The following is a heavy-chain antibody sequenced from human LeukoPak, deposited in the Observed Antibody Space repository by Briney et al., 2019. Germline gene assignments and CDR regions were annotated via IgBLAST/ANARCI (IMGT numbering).Heavy chain of an antibody. J-gene: IGHJ4*02. V-gene: IGHV1-18*01. D-gene: IGHD6-19*01. CDR1: GYTFTSYG. CDR3: ARDLMPVAATGLFDH. Sequence: ASVKVSCKASGYTFTSYGISWVRQAPGQGLEWTGWISAYADNTNFAQNFQGRVALTTDTSTNTAYMELRSLRSDDTAVYYCARDLMPVAATGLFDHWGQGTLVTVSS. CDR2: ISAYADNT.